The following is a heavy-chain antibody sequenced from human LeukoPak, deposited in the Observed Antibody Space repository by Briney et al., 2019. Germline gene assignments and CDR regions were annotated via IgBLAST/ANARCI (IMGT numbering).Heavy chain of an antibody. CDR3: ARDSYSGDTRVRWFDP. D-gene: IGHD4-17*01. Sequence: GGSLRLSCAASGFTVSNNYMSWVRQAPGKGLEWVSVLYRDGPTYYADSVKDRFTISRDKSKNTLYLQMNSLRAEDTAVYYCARDSYSGDTRVRWFDPWGQGTLVTVSS. V-gene: IGHV3-66*01. CDR1: GFTVSNNY. J-gene: IGHJ5*02. CDR2: LYRDGPT.